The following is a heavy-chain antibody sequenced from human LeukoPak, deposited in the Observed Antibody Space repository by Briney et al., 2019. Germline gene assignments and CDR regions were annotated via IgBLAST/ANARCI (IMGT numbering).Heavy chain of an antibody. CDR3: ARGGCSGKPCYYDH. V-gene: IGHV3-30*04. CDR1: GFTFENYA. D-gene: IGHD1-26*01. J-gene: IGHJ4*02. Sequence: PGGSLRLSCVGSGFTFENYALHWVRQAPGKGLKWMSVISYDGSHRYYADSVEGRFTISRDNSKNTVYLQMNGLGPSDTAVYFGARGGCSGKPCYYDHGGQEPLVTVS. CDR2: ISYDGSHR.